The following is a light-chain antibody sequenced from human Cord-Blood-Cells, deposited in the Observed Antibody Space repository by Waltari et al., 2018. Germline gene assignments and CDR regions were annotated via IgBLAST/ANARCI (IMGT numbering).Light chain of an antibody. CDR3: CSYAGSYTLV. CDR1: SSDVGGYNY. J-gene: IGLJ3*02. V-gene: IGLV2-11*01. Sequence: QSALTQPRSVSGSPGQSVTISCTGTSSDVGGYNYVSWYQQHPGKAPKLMIYDVSKWPSAVPARFSGSKSGNPASLTISGLQAEDEADYYCCSYAGSYTLVFGGGTKLTVL. CDR2: DVS.